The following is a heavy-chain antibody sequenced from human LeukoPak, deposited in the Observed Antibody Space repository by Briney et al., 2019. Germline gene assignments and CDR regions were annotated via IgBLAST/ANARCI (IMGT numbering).Heavy chain of an antibody. D-gene: IGHD3-22*01. CDR2: IIPIFGTA. V-gene: IGHV1-69*13. CDR3: ARWGSGYPSDI. Sequence: GASVKVSCKASGGTFSSYAISWVRQAPGQGLEWMGGIIPIFGTANYAQKFQGRVAITADESTSTAYMELSSLRSEDTAVYYCARWGSGYPSDIWGQGTMVTVSS. J-gene: IGHJ3*02. CDR1: GGTFSSYA.